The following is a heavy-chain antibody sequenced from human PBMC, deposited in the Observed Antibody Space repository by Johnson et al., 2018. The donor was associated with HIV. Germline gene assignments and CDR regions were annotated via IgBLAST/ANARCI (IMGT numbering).Heavy chain of an antibody. D-gene: IGHD1-14*01. CDR2: ISWNSGSI. J-gene: IGHJ3*02. CDR3: ARGFHRGGAFDI. Sequence: VQLVESGGGLVQPGRSLRLSCAASGFTFDDYAMHWVRQAPGKGLEWVSGISWNSGSIYYADSVKCRFTISRDNAKNSLYLQMNSLRAEDTAVYYCARGFHRGGAFDIWGQGTTVTVSS. V-gene: IGHV3-9*01. CDR1: GFTFDDYA.